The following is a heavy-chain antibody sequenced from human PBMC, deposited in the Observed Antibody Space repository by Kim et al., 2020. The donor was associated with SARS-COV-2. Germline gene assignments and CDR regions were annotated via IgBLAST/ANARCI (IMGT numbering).Heavy chain of an antibody. J-gene: IGHJ6*02. CDR2: INAGKGNT. CDR1: GYTFTNYL. D-gene: IGHD3-10*01. V-gene: IGHV1-3*01. Sequence: ASVKVSYKASGYTFTNYLLFWVRQAPGQRLEWMGWINAGKGNTKYSQKFQGRVTITRDTSASTGYMELSSLRSEDTAVYYCARDGSGSLIYSYYGMDVWG. CDR3: ARDGSGSLIYSYYGMDV.